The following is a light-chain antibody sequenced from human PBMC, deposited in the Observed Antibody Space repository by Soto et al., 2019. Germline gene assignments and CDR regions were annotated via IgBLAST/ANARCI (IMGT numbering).Light chain of an antibody. J-gene: IGKJ1*01. V-gene: IGKV3-20*01. CDR1: QTIRSNY. CDR3: QHYRSSPCT. Sequence: ETVLTQSPGTLSLSPGERATLSCRASQTIRSNYLAWYRQTPGQAPRLLIYGASNRATGIADRFSGSGSGTHFTLIISRLEPEDFALYYFQHYRSSPCTFGQGTKVEIK. CDR2: GAS.